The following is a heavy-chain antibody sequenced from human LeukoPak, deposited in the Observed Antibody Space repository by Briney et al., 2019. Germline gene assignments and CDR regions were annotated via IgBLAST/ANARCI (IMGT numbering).Heavy chain of an antibody. J-gene: IGHJ6*03. CDR2: INHSGST. V-gene: IGHV4-34*01. CDR3: AGAGYYYGSGSYKDYYYYYYMDV. Sequence: SETLSLTCAVYGGSFSGYYWSWIRQPPGKGLEWIGEINHSGSTNYNPSLKSRVTISVDTSKNQFSLKLSSVTAADTAVYYCAGAGYYYGSGSYKDYYYYYYMDVWGKGTTVTISS. CDR1: GGSFSGYY. D-gene: IGHD3-10*01.